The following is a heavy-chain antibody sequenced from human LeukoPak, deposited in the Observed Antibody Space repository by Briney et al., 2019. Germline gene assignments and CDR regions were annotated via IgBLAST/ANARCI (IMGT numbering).Heavy chain of an antibody. V-gene: IGHV4-61*02. D-gene: IGHD3-22*01. CDR1: GGSISSGSYH. CDR3: ARSYDISGYQARGFDY. Sequence: KTSETLSLTCTVSGGSISSGSYHWNWIRQPAGKALEWIGRVHSAGSDYNPSLKSRVTTSEDTPKNQFALKLSSVTAADTAVYYCARSYDISGYQARGFDYWGQGILVTVSS. J-gene: IGHJ4*02. CDR2: VHSAGS.